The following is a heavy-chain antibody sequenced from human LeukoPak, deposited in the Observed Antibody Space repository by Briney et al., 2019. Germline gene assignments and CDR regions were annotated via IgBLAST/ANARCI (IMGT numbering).Heavy chain of an antibody. CDR3: ARGPPHSGSCYFDY. CDR2: MNPNRGNT. V-gene: IGHV1-8*01. D-gene: IGHD1-26*01. Sequence: GASVKVSCKASGYTSTSYDINWVRQATGQGLEWMGWMNPNRGNTGYAQKFQGRVTMTRNTSISTAYMELSSLRSEDTAVYYCARGPPHSGSCYFDYWGQGTLVTVSS. J-gene: IGHJ4*02. CDR1: GYTSTSYD.